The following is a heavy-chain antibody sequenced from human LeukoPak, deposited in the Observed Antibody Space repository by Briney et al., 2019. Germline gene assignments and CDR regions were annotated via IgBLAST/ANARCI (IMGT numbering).Heavy chain of an antibody. D-gene: IGHD6-19*01. CDR1: GFTFSSYG. Sequence: GGSLRLSCAASGFTFSSYGMHWARQAPGKGLEWVTFIRYDGSNQYYADSVKGRFTISRDNSKNTTYLQMNSLTAEDTAVYYCAKDANSGWSYFDYWGQGALVTVSS. CDR3: AKDANSGWSYFDY. CDR2: IRYDGSNQ. V-gene: IGHV3-30*02. J-gene: IGHJ4*02.